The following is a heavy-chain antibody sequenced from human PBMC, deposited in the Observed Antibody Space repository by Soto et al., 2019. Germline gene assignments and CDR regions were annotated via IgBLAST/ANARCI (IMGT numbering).Heavy chain of an antibody. CDR1: GYTFTSYG. D-gene: IGHD2-21*02. J-gene: IGHJ6*02. Sequence: QVQLVQSGAEVKKPGALVKVSCKASGYTFTSYGISWVRQAPGQGLVWVGWISAYNGNTNYAQKLQGKVTMTTDTTTSTVNREPRSLSSHYTAVYYCGRDHEGTDCGRDCYAYDDYGMDFWGQRTTVTV. V-gene: IGHV1-18*04. CDR3: GRDHEGTDCGRDCYAYDDYGMDF. CDR2: ISAYNGNT.